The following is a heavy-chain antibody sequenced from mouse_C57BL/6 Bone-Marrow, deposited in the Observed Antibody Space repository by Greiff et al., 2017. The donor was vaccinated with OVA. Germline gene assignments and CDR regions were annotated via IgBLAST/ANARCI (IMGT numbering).Heavy chain of an antibody. J-gene: IGHJ1*03. Sequence: QVQLQQPGAELVKPGASMKLSCKASGYTFTSYWMHWVKQRPGRGLEWIGRIDPNSGGTKYNEKFKSKATLTVDKPSSTAYMQLSSLTSEDSAVYYCARSDYPYWYFDVWGTGTTVTVSS. CDR3: ARSDYPYWYFDV. V-gene: IGHV1-72*01. CDR2: IDPNSGGT. D-gene: IGHD2-13*01. CDR1: GYTFTSYW.